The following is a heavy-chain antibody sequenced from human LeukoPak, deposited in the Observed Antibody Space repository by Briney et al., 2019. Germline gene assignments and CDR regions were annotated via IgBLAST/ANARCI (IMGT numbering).Heavy chain of an antibody. CDR1: GYSISSSYY. CDR2: IYYSGST. Sequence: SETLSLTCTVSGYSISSSYYWGWIRQPPGKGLEWIGSIYYSGSTYYNPSLKSRVTISVDTSKNQFSLKLSSVTAADTAVYYCARHLRRATYYDILTGYYAASWFDPWGQGTLVTVSS. D-gene: IGHD3-9*01. CDR3: ARHLRRATYYDILTGYYAASWFDP. J-gene: IGHJ5*02. V-gene: IGHV4-39*01.